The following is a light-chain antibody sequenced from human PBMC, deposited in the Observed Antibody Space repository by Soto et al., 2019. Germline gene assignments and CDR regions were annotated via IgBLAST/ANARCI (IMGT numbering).Light chain of an antibody. Sequence: QSALTQPASVSGSPGQSITISCTGTSSDVGDYNFVSWYQQYPDKAPKLMIYEVSNRPSGVSNRFSGSKSGNTASLTISGLQAEDEADYYRCSYASSDTWVFGGGTKLTVL. CDR1: SSDVGDYNF. V-gene: IGLV2-14*01. CDR3: CSYASSDTWV. CDR2: EVS. J-gene: IGLJ3*02.